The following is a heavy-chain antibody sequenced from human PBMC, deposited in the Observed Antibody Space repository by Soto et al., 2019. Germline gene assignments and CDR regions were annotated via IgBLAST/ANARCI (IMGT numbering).Heavy chain of an antibody. Sequence: GASVKVSCKASGYTFTSYGISWVRQAPGQGLEWMGWISAYNSNTNYAQKLQGRVTMTTDTSTSTAYMELSRLRSDDTAVYYCAGDQGSSLLYGMDVWGQGTTVTVSS. V-gene: IGHV1-18*01. J-gene: IGHJ6*02. D-gene: IGHD6-13*01. CDR2: ISAYNSNT. CDR1: GYTFTSYG. CDR3: AGDQGSSLLYGMDV.